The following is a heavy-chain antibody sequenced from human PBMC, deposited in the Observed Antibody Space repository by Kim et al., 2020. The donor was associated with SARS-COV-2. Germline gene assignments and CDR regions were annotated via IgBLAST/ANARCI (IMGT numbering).Heavy chain of an antibody. V-gene: IGHV6-1*01. CDR3: ARWDHEEHLFDF. D-gene: IGHD1-1*01. Sequence: NDYAVSVQNRITINPDTSKNHFSLHLNSVTPEDTAVYYCARWDHEEHLFDFWGQGTMVTASS. J-gene: IGHJ3*01. CDR2: N.